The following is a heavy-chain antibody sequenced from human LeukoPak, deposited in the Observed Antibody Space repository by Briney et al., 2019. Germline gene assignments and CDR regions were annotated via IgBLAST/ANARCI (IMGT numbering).Heavy chain of an antibody. D-gene: IGHD4-17*01. J-gene: IGHJ4*02. CDR3: AKIRSGDYGDYVPRSLDY. CDR1: GFTFSSYG. Sequence: PGGSLRLSCAASGFTFSSYGMHWVRQAPGKGPEWVAVISYDGSKKYYAESVKGRFTISRDNSKNTLYLQMNSLRAEDTAVYYCAKIRSGDYGDYVPRSLDYWGQGTLVTVSS. CDR2: ISYDGSKK. V-gene: IGHV3-30*18.